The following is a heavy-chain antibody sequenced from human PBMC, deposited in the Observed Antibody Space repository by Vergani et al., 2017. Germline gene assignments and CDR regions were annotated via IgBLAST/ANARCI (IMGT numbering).Heavy chain of an antibody. CDR1: GLTFSDSA. J-gene: IGHJ3*02. D-gene: IGHD4-17*01. CDR2: INIGGRT. V-gene: IGHV3-66*02. CDR3: ARGMTTETTDLDGFDI. Sequence: EVHLVESGGGLVQPGESLKLSCATSGLTFSDSAIHWVRQTSGKGLEWVSTINIGGRTSYADSVKGRLTLTRDDSKNTLHLQMNSLRPEDSAVYYCARGMTTETTDLDGFDIWGQGTMVSVSS.